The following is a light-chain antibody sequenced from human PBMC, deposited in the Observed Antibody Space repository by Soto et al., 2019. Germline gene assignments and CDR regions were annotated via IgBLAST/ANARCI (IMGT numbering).Light chain of an antibody. V-gene: IGKV3-11*01. CDR2: DAS. Sequence: EIGFTHAPGNRLVSRGDRATLSCRASQSVSSYLAWYQQKPGQAPRLLIYDASNRATGIPARFSGSGSGTDFTFTISILEPEDFPVYYSQQRTHWPLTFGGGTKVDIK. CDR1: QSVSSY. CDR3: QQRTHWPLT. J-gene: IGKJ4*01.